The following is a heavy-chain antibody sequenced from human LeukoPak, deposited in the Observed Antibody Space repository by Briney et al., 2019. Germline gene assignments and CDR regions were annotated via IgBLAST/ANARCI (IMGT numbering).Heavy chain of an antibody. D-gene: IGHD2-2*01. Sequence: GGSLRLSCVASGFTFTDSAMHWVRQASGKGLEWVGRIRSKARNYATAYAESVKGRFTISRDDSGNTAYLQMNSLKTEDTAVYYCAIVVLPPNMDEWFDPWGQGTLVTVSS. CDR1: GFTFTDSA. V-gene: IGHV3-73*01. J-gene: IGHJ5*02. CDR2: IRSKARNYAT. CDR3: AIVVLPPNMDEWFDP.